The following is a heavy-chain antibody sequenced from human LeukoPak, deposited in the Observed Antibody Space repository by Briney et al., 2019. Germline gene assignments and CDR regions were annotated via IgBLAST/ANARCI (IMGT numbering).Heavy chain of an antibody. CDR3: ASDRGENWFDP. CDR1: DFSFTNNY. CDR2: VYAGGAT. Sequence: GGSLRLSCAASDFSFTNNYVTWVRQAPGKGLQWVSSVYAGGATYYADSVRGRFTISRDKSKNTVYLQMTSLRVEDTAAYYCASDRGENWFDPWGQGTLVTVSS. D-gene: IGHD3-10*01. V-gene: IGHV3-53*01. J-gene: IGHJ5*02.